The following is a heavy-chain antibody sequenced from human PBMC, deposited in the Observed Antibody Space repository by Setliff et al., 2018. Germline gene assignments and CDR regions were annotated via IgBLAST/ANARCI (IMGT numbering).Heavy chain of an antibody. CDR1: GGSISSSNYY. D-gene: IGHD3-22*01. J-gene: IGHJ4*02. Sequence: PSEILSLTCTVSGGSISSSNYYWGWIRQPPGKGLEWIGSTFYSGSSFYNPPLKSRVTLSVDTSKNQFSLTLSSVTAADTAVYYCAGDRGVYYYESSGHYSAVMETPLDSWGQGTLVTVSS. V-gene: IGHV4-39*07. CDR3: AGDRGVYYYESSGHYSAVMETPLDS. CDR2: TFYSGSS.